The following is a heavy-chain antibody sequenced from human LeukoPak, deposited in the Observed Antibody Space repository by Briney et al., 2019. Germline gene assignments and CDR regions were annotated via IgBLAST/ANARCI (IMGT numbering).Heavy chain of an antibody. CDR2: LSAYNSNA. D-gene: IGHD5-18*01. V-gene: IGHV1-18*01. Sequence: ASVKVSCKASGYTFTRYGISWVRQAPGQGLEWMGWLSAYNSNANNAQNLQGRVTMTTDTSTSTAYMELRSLRSDDTAVYYCARVVYTYGYALDHWGQGTLVTVSS. CDR3: ARVVYTYGYALDH. CDR1: GYTFTRYG. J-gene: IGHJ4*02.